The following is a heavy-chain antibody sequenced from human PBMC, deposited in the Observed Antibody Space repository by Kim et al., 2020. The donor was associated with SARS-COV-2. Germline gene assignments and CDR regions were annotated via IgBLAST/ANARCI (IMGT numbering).Heavy chain of an antibody. J-gene: IGHJ4*02. V-gene: IGHV4-39*07. CDR2: IYYSGNT. CDR1: GGSINSSSYY. D-gene: IGHD6-13*01. CDR3: APAGRSSWDY. Sequence: SETLSLTCTVSGGSINSSSYYWGWIRQPPVKGLEWIGSIYYSGNTYYNPSLKSRVTISVDTSKNQFSLKLNSVTAADTAVDYCAPAGRSSWDYWGQGTLV.